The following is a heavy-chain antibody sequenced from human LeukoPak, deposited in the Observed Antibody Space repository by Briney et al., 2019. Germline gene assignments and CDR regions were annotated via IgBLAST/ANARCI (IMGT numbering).Heavy chain of an antibody. J-gene: IGHJ6*04. V-gene: IGHV3-48*01. CDR1: GFTFSSYS. CDR3: ARYVEIATAVPLDV. CDR2: ISSSSSTI. D-gene: IGHD5-24*01. Sequence: PGGSLRLSCAASGFTFSSYSMNWVRQAPGKGLEWVSYISSSSSTIYYADSVKGRFTISRDNSKNTLYLQMNSLRAEDTAVYYCARYVEIATAVPLDVWGKGTTVTVSS.